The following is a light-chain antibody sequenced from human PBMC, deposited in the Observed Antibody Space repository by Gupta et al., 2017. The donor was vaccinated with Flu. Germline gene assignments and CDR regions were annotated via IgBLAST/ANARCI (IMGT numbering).Light chain of an antibody. CDR2: GAS. CDR3: QQHDSSPVT. CDR1: QTISSSF. J-gene: IGKJ2*01. V-gene: IGKV3-20*01. Sequence: ETVLTQSPGTLSLSPGERAALSCRASQTISSSFLAWYQQKPGQPPRLLINGASRATGIPDRFSSSGSGTDFTLTISRLEPEDFAVYYCQQHDSSPVTFGQGTKLEIK.